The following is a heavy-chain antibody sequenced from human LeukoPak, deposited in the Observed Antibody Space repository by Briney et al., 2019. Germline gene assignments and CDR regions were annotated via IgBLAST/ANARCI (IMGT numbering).Heavy chain of an antibody. D-gene: IGHD6-19*01. V-gene: IGHV3-30*03. Sequence: GRSLRLSCAASGFTFRSYGMHWVRQAPGKGLEWVAVISYDGSNKYYADSVKGRFTISRDNSKNTLYLQMNSLRAEDTAVYYCAGGGIAVAANYWGQGTLVTVSS. CDR3: AGGGIAVAANY. CDR2: ISYDGSNK. J-gene: IGHJ4*02. CDR1: GFTFRSYG.